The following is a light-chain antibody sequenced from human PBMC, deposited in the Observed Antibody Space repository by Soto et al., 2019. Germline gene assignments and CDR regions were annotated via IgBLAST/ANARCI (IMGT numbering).Light chain of an antibody. J-gene: IGKJ1*01. CDR3: QQYVSSTRT. Sequence: EIVLTQSPGTLSLSPGERATLSCRASQSVSSSYLAWYQQKPGQAPRLLIYGASSRDTGIPDRFSGSESGTGFTLTISSLEPEDFAVDYCQQYVSSTRTFGQGTKVDIK. CDR1: QSVSSSY. CDR2: GAS. V-gene: IGKV3-20*01.